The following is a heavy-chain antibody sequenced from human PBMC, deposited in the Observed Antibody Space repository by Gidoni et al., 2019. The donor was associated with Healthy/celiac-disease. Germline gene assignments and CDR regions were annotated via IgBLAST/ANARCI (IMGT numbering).Heavy chain of an antibody. CDR1: GFPFRSYA. CDR2: RSYDGSNK. J-gene: IGHJ3*02. D-gene: IGHD5-12*01. CDR3: ASRRDGYNENAFDI. Sequence: QVQLVESGGGVVQPGRSLRLSCAASGFPFRSYAMHWVRQAPGKGLEWVAVRSYDGSNKYYADSVKGRFTISRDNSKNTLYLQMNSLRAEDTAVYYCASRRDGYNENAFDIWGQGTMVTVSS. V-gene: IGHV3-30*04.